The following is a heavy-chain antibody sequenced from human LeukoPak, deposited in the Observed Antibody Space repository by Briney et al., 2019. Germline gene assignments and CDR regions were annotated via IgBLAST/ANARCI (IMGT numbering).Heavy chain of an antibody. CDR3: ARVKRIYDSSGNFDY. CDR2: ISYDGSNK. V-gene: IGHV3-30-3*01. J-gene: IGHJ4*02. D-gene: IGHD3-22*01. Sequence: GGSLRLSCAASGFTFSSYAMHWVRQAPGKGLEGVAVISYDGSNKYYADSVKGRFTISRDNSKNTLYLKMNSLRAEDTAVYYCARVKRIYDSSGNFDYWGQGTLVTVSS. CDR1: GFTFSSYA.